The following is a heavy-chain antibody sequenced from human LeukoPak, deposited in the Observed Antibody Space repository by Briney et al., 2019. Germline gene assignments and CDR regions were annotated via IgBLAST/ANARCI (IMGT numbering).Heavy chain of an antibody. Sequence: SETLSLTCTVSGGSISSYYWSWIRQPPGKGLEWIGYIYYSGSTNYNPSLKSRVTISVDTSKNQFSLKLSSVTAADTAVYYCARGLYDFWSGYYNWFDPWGLGTLVTVSS. V-gene: IGHV4-59*01. J-gene: IGHJ5*02. CDR3: ARGLYDFWSGYYNWFDP. D-gene: IGHD3-3*01. CDR2: IYYSGST. CDR1: GGSISSYY.